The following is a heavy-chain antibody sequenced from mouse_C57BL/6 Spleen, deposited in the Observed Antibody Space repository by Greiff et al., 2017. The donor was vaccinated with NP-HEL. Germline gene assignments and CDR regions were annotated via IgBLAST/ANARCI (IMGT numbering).Heavy chain of an antibody. CDR2: ISSGGDYI. D-gene: IGHD2-2*01. Sequence: EVKLMESGEGLVKPGGSLKLSCAASGFTFSSYAMSWVRQTPEKRLEWVAYISSGGDYIYYADTVKGRFTISRDNARNTLYLQMSSLKSEDTAMYYCTREYYGYDGYAMDYWGQGTSVTVSS. V-gene: IGHV5-9-1*02. CDR1: GFTFSSYA. CDR3: TREYYGYDGYAMDY. J-gene: IGHJ4*01.